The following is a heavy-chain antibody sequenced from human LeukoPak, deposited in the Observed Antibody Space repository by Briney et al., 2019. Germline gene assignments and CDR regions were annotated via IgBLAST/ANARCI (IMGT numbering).Heavy chain of an antibody. D-gene: IGHD6-6*01. CDR2: IYHSGST. V-gene: IGHV4-38-2*02. J-gene: IGHJ4*02. CDR1: GYSISSGYY. Sequence: PSETLSLTCTVSGYSISSGYYWGWIRQPPGKGLEWIGSIYHSGSTYYNPSLKSRVTISVDTSKNQFSLKLSSVTAADTAVYYCARDRGIAARYFDYWGQGTLVTVSS. CDR3: ARDRGIAARYFDY.